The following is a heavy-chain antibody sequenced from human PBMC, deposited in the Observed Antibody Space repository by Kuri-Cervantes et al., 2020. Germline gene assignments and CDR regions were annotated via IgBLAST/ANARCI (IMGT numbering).Heavy chain of an antibody. CDR3: AKRTGLGVRGVMNY. D-gene: IGHD3-10*01. Sequence: GESLKISCAASGFTFSSYGMHWVRQAPGKGLEWVAFIRYDGSNKYYADSVKGRFTISRDSSKNTLYLQMNSLRAEDTAVYYCAKRTGLGVRGVMNYWGQGTLVTVSS. CDR1: GFTFSSYG. J-gene: IGHJ4*02. CDR2: IRYDGSNK. V-gene: IGHV3-30*02.